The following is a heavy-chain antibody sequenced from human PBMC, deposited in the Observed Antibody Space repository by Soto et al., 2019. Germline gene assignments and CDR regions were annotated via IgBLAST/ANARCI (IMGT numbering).Heavy chain of an antibody. CDR1: GFTLGDYA. V-gene: IGHV3-49*04. CDR3: VRDRGWWLSCCDYYGMGV. CDR2: IRSKAYGRTT. Sequence: PGGSLRLSCTSSGFTLGDYAMSWVRQAPGKGLEWVGFIRSKAYGRTTEYAASVKGRFTISRDDSKDIAYLQIDSLKIEDSAVYYCVRDRGWWLSCCDYYGMGVWGQGTTVAVSS. J-gene: IGHJ6*02. D-gene: IGHD3-16*02.